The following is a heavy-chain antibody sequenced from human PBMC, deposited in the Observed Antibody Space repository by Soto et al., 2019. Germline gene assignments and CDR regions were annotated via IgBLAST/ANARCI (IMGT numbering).Heavy chain of an antibody. V-gene: IGHV3-7*01. CDR3: ARAARGKVRYFDRLPRGQYQFYGLDM. J-gene: IGHJ6*02. Sequence: EEQLVESGGGLVQPGGSMRLSCAGSGFTFGHYWRTWVRQAPGKGLEWVATIKHDGIEKYSVDSVKGRFTISRDNAKSSLFLQMNSLRAEDTAVYHCARAARGKVRYFDRLPRGQYQFYGLDMWGQGTTVIVSS. CDR2: IKHDGIEK. D-gene: IGHD3-9*01. CDR1: GFTFGHYW.